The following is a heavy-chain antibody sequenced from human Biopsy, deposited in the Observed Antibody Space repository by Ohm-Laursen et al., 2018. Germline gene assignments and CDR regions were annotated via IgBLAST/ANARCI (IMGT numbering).Heavy chain of an antibody. D-gene: IGHD6-13*01. V-gene: IGHV4-34*01. CDR3: ARVPLPGIGAAYQGRFLYGMDV. J-gene: IGHJ6*02. Sequence: TLSLTCAVYCGSFNGYFWSWIRQPPGKGLEWIGDITQSGSTNYSPSLKSRVTISVDTAKKQFSLSLRSVTAADTAVYYCARVPLPGIGAAYQGRFLYGMDVWGQGTTVSVSS. CDR2: ITQSGST. CDR1: CGSFNGYF.